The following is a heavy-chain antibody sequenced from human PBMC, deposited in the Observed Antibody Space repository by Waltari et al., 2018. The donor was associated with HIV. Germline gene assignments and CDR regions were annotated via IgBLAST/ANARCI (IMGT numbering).Heavy chain of an antibody. V-gene: IGHV3-53*01. D-gene: IGHD3-22*01. J-gene: IGHJ6*02. Sequence: EVQLVESGGGLIQPGGSLRLSCAASGFTVSSHSMSWVRQAPGKGLEWAAVIYSSGKTYYADSVKGRFTISRDNSKNTLYLQMNRLRVEDTAVYYCDMYYYDSSGYSAAVWGQGTTVTVSS. CDR1: GFTVSSHS. CDR3: DMYYYDSSGYSAAV. CDR2: IYSSGKT.